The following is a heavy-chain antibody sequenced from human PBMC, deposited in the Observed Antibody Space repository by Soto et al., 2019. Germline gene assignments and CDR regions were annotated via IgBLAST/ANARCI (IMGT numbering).Heavy chain of an antibody. CDR3: ARDLNTGYIDY. V-gene: IGHV3-33*01. Sequence: QVQMVESGGGVVQPGTSLRLSCVASGFTFGRSGMHWVRQAPGGALEWVAIIWFDGSKKYYADSVKGRPTVSRDNPKNTLYLQMESLRGDDTAVYYCARDLNTGYIDYWGQGTLVTVSS. CDR1: GFTFGRSG. CDR2: IWFDGSKK. D-gene: IGHD5-12*01. J-gene: IGHJ4*02.